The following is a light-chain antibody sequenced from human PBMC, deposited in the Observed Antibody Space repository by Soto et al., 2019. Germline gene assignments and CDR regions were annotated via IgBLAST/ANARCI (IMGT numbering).Light chain of an antibody. V-gene: IGKV4-1*01. Sequence: DIVMTQSPDSLAVSLGERATINCKSSQTVLYSTNNNNYLAWYQQKPGQPPKLLISWASTRESGVPGRISGSGSGTDFTLTISSLQAEDVAVYYCQQYYSTPPTFGQGTKVEIK. J-gene: IGKJ1*01. CDR3: QQYYSTPPT. CDR2: WAS. CDR1: QTVLYSTNNNNY.